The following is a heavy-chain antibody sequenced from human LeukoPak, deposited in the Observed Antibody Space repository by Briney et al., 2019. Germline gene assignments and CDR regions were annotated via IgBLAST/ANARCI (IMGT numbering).Heavy chain of an antibody. CDR1: GYTFTGYF. J-gene: IGHJ4*02. CDR2: INPNIGAT. Sequence: ASVKVSCKASGYTFTGYFMHWVRQAPGQGLEWMGWINPNIGATKYARKFQGRVTMTRDTSISTAYMELRSLRSDDTAVYYCARQGYCSSTSCYLLNWGQGTLVTVSS. D-gene: IGHD2-2*01. V-gene: IGHV1-2*02. CDR3: ARQGYCSSTSCYLLN.